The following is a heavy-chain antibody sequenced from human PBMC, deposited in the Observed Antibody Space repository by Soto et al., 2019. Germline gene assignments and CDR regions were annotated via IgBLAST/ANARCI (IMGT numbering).Heavy chain of an antibody. J-gene: IGHJ6*02. CDR2: ISYDGSDK. D-gene: IGHD5-18*01. CDR1: GFTFSNYA. Sequence: QVHLVESGGGVVQPGRSLRHSCAASGFTFSNYAMHWVRQAPGKGLEWVAVISYDGSDKYNANSVKGRFTISRDNSKNTLYLQMNSLRAEDTAVYYCARDTGPNGYNYYYFGMDVWGQGTTVTVSS. CDR3: ARDTGPNGYNYYYFGMDV. V-gene: IGHV3-30-3*01.